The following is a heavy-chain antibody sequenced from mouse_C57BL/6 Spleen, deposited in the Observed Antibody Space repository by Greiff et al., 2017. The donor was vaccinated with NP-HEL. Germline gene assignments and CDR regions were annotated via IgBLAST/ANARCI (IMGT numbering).Heavy chain of an antibody. CDR3: ARYNWGFAY. Sequence: DVKLVESGGGLVQPGGSLSLSCAASGFTFTDYYMSWVSQPPGKALEWLGFLRNKANGYTTEYSASVKGRFTSSRDNSQSILYLQMNALRAEDSATYDCARYNWGFAYWGKGTLVTVSA. CDR2: LRNKANGYTT. V-gene: IGHV7-3*01. CDR1: GFTFTDYY. D-gene: IGHD4-1*01. J-gene: IGHJ3*01.